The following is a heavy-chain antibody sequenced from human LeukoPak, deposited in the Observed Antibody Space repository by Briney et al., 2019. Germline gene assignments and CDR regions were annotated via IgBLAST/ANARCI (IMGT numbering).Heavy chain of an antibody. D-gene: IGHD3-9*01. Sequence: GGSLRLSCAASGFTFSSYAMSWVRQAPGKGLEWVSTISTSGGSTYYADSVKGRFTISRDNSKNTLYLQMNSLRAEDTAVYYCAKDPLVRYFDWLFPYYFDYWGQGTLVTVSS. CDR1: GFTFSSYA. J-gene: IGHJ4*02. CDR3: AKDPLVRYFDWLFPYYFDY. CDR2: ISTSGGST. V-gene: IGHV3-23*01.